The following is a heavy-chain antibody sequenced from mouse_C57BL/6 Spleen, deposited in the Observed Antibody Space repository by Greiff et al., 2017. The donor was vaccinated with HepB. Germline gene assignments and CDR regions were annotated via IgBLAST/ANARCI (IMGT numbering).Heavy chain of an antibody. D-gene: IGHD3-3*01. J-gene: IGHJ4*01. CDR1: GYTFTSYW. Sequence: VQLQQPGAELVMPGASVKLSCKASGYTFTSYWMHWVKQRPGQGLEWIGEIDPSDSYTNYNQKFKGKSTVTVDKSSSTAYMQLSSLTSEDSAVYYCASGDKPMDYWGQGTSVTVSS. CDR2: IDPSDSYT. V-gene: IGHV1-69*01. CDR3: ASGDKPMDY.